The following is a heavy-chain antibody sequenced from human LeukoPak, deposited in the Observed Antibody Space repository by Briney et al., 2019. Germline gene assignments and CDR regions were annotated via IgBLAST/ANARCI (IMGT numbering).Heavy chain of an antibody. D-gene: IGHD3-3*01. Sequence: PGGSLRLSCVASGFTFSGYAMHWVRQAPGKGLEYVSAISNNEGDTYYANSVRGRFTISRDNSKNTLYLQMNSLRAEDTAVYYCAKDFFAERSDDAFDIWGQGTMVTVSS. CDR1: GFTFSGYA. J-gene: IGHJ3*02. CDR2: ISNNEGDT. V-gene: IGHV3-64*01. CDR3: AKDFFAERSDDAFDI.